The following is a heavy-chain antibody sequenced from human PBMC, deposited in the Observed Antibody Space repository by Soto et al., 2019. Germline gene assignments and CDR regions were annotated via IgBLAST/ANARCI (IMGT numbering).Heavy chain of an antibody. CDR2: ISGSGGST. CDR1: GFTFSSYA. CDR3: AREPPEDFWSGYDTSRRGKNWFDP. D-gene: IGHD3-3*01. V-gene: IGHV3-23*01. Sequence: AGGSLRLSCAASGFTFSSYAMSWVRQAPGKGLEWVSAISGSGGSTYYADSVKGRFTISRDNSKNTLYLQMNSLRAEDTAVYYCAREPPEDFWSGYDTSRRGKNWFDPWGQGTLVTVSS. J-gene: IGHJ5*02.